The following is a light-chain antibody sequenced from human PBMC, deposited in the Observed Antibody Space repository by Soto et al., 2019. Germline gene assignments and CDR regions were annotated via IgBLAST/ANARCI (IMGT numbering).Light chain of an antibody. CDR3: QQRSRTPPIT. J-gene: IGKJ5*01. V-gene: IGKV1-39*01. CDR2: AAS. Sequence: DIQMTQSPTSLSASVGDRVTITCRASQNINSYLNWVQQKPWKAPKLLIYAASTLHTGVPSRFRRGGSRTDFTLHISGLQSEDMAAYYCQQRSRTPPITFDQGTLLEI. CDR1: QNINSY.